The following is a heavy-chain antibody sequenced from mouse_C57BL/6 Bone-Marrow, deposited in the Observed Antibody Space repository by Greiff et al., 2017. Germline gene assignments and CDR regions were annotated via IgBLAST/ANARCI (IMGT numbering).Heavy chain of an antibody. Sequence: VQLQQPGAELVKPGASVKMSCKASGYTFTSYWLTWVKPRPGQGLEWIGDIYPGSGSTNYNEKFKSKATLTVDTSSSTAYMQLSSLTSEDSAVYYWARRGGWPYLDYWGQGTTLTVAS. CDR2: IYPGSGST. V-gene: IGHV1-55*01. J-gene: IGHJ2*01. CDR3: ARRGGWPYLDY. D-gene: IGHD2-3*01. CDR1: GYTFTSYW.